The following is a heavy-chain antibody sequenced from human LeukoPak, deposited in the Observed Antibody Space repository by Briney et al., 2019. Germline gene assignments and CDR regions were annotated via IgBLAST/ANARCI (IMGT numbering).Heavy chain of an antibody. CDR3: ASGSSSWFGYYYGMDV. V-gene: IGHV3-23*01. D-gene: IGHD6-13*01. CDR2: TTDSGSRT. J-gene: IGHJ6*02. CDR1: GFTFSSYA. Sequence: GGSLRLSCAASGFTFSSYAMRWVRQAPGKGLEWVSSTTDSGSRTYYADSVKGRFTISRDNSKNMLYLQMNSLRAEDTAVYYCASGSSSWFGYYYGMDVWGQGTTVTVSS.